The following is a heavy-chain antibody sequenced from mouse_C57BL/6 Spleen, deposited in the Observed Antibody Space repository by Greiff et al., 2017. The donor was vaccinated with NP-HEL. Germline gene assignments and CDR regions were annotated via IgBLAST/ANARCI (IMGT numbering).Heavy chain of an antibody. V-gene: IGHV1-61*01. CDR1: GYTFTSYW. Sequence: QVQLQQPGAELVRPGSSVKLSCKASGYTFTSYWMAWVKQRPGQGLEWIGNLYPSDSETHYNQKFKDKATLTVDKSSSTAYMQLSSLTSEDSAVYYCAREDYGSRKYFDVWGTGTTVTVSS. CDR3: AREDYGSRKYFDV. J-gene: IGHJ1*03. CDR2: LYPSDSET. D-gene: IGHD1-1*01.